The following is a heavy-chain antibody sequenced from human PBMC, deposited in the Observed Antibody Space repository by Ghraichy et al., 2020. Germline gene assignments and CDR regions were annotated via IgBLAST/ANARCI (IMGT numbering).Heavy chain of an antibody. D-gene: IGHD4-17*01. CDR3: ARITVTTLGVDY. CDR2: IYYSGST. CDR1: GGSISSSSYY. J-gene: IGHJ4*02. Sequence: SCTVSGGSISSSSYYWGWIRQPPGKGLEWIGSIYYSGSTYYNPSLKSRVTISVDTSKNQFSLKLSSVTAADTAVYYCARITVTTLGVDYWGQGTLVTVSS. V-gene: IGHV4-39*01.